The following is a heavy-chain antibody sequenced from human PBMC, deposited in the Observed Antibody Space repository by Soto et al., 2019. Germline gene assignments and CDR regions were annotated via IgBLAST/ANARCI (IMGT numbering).Heavy chain of an antibody. Sequence: ASVKASCKAAGYTFTRYDMHWVRQAPGQGLEWMGIINPSGGSTSYAQKFQGRVTMTRDTSTSTVYMELSSLRSEDTAVYYCARDVLISYSSRGYYFHYWGQAILGTLS. V-gene: IGHV1-46*01. CDR2: INPSGGST. D-gene: IGHD6-19*01. CDR1: GYTFTRYD. CDR3: ARDVLISYSSRGYYFHY. J-gene: IGHJ4*02.